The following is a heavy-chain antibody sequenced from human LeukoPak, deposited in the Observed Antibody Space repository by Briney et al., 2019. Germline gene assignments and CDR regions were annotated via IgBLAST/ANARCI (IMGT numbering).Heavy chain of an antibody. V-gene: IGHV4-4*02. CDR1: GGSISTSYW. CDR2: IYHSGST. CDR3: ARTTEGGYTYDYFYYYYMDV. J-gene: IGHJ6*03. Sequence: PSGTLSLTCGVSGGSISTSYWWSWVRQPPGKGLEWIGEIYHSGSTNYNPSLKSRVTISVDSSKNQFSLKLSSVTAADTAVYYCARTTEGGYTYDYFYYYYMDVWGKGTTVTISS. D-gene: IGHD5-18*01.